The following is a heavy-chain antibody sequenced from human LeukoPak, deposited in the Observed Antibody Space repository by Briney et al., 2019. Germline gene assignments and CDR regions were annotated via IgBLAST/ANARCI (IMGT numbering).Heavy chain of an antibody. CDR3: ARGRAYYYGSGSSFDY. CDR2: IYYSGST. V-gene: IGHV4-39*07. J-gene: IGHJ4*02. Sequence: PSETLSLTCTVSGGSISSSSYYWGWIRQPPGKGLEWIGSIYYSGSTYYNPSLKSRVTISVDTSKNQFSLKLSSVTAADTAVYYCARGRAYYYGSGSSFDYWGQGTLVTVSS. D-gene: IGHD3-10*01. CDR1: GGSISSSSYY.